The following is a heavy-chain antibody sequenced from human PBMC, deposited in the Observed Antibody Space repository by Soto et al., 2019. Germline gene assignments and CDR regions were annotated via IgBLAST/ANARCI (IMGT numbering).Heavy chain of an antibody. CDR2: IYYSRST. V-gene: IGHV4-31*03. CDR3: ARDRLMATAGTARHYFGLDV. D-gene: IGHD5-18*01. CDR1: GGSIRSGGYY. J-gene: IGHJ6*02. Sequence: QVQLQESGPGLVKPSQTLSLTCTVSGGSIRSGGYYWSWVRQSPRRGLEWIGNIYYSRSTYYNPSLKSRLTISVDTSKNQFSLNLSSVTAADTAVYYCARDRLMATAGTARHYFGLDVWGQGTTVTVSS.